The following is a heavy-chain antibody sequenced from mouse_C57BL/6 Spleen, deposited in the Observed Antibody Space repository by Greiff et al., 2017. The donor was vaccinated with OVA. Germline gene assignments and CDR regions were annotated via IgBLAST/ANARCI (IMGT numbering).Heavy chain of an antibody. J-gene: IGHJ3*01. Sequence: EVMLVESGGDLVKPGGSLKLSCAASGFTFSSYGMSWVRQTPDKRLEWVATISSGGSYTYYPDSVKGRFTISRDNAKNTLYLQMSSLKSEDTAMYYCATGDYGSSFAYWGQGTLVTVSA. CDR2: ISSGGSYT. V-gene: IGHV5-6*01. D-gene: IGHD1-1*01. CDR1: GFTFSSYG. CDR3: ATGDYGSSFAY.